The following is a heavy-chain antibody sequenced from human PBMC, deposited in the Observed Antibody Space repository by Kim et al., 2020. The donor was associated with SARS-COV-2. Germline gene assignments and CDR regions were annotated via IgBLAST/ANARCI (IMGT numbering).Heavy chain of an antibody. Sequence: SETLSLTCTVSGGSISSSSYYWGWIRQPPGKGLEWIGSIYYSGSTYYNPSLKSRVTISVDTSKNQFSLKLSSVTAADTAVYYCARLGSGWYGYFQHWGQGTLVTVSS. CDR2: IYYSGST. CDR3: ARLGSGWYGYFQH. D-gene: IGHD6-19*01. V-gene: IGHV4-39*01. J-gene: IGHJ1*01. CDR1: GGSISSSSYY.